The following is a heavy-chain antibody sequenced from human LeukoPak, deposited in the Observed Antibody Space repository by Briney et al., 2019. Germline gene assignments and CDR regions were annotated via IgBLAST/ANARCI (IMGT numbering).Heavy chain of an antibody. J-gene: IGHJ4*02. Sequence: ASVKVSCKASGYSFTDYYIHWARQAPGQGLEWMGWINPKGGGINYAPEFQGRVTMTRDTSISTAYMELSRLRSDDTAVYYCARTYSSGWYFHYWGQGTLVTVSS. CDR3: ARTYSSGWYFHY. D-gene: IGHD6-19*01. CDR2: INPKGGGI. V-gene: IGHV1-2*02. CDR1: GYSFTDYY.